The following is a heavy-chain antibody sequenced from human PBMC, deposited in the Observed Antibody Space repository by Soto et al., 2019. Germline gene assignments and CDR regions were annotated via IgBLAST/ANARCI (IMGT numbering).Heavy chain of an antibody. Sequence: QVQLVQSGAEVKKPGSSVKVSCKASGGTFSSYAISWVRQAPGQGLEWMGGIIPIFGTANYAQKFQGRVTITADESTSTAYMELSSLRSEDTAVYYCAREERGATPLPYYGMDVWGQGTTVTVSS. V-gene: IGHV1-69*01. J-gene: IGHJ6*02. CDR1: GGTFSSYA. CDR2: IIPIFGTA. CDR3: AREERGATPLPYYGMDV.